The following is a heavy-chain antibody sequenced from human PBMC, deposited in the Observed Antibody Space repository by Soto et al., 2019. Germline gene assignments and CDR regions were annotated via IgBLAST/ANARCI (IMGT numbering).Heavy chain of an antibody. CDR2: IDPSDSYT. D-gene: IGHD6-6*01. J-gene: IGHJ6*02. CDR1: GYSFTSYW. V-gene: IGHV5-10-1*01. Sequence: GESLKISCKGSGYSFTSYWISWVRQMPGKGLEWMGRIDPSDSYTNYSPSFQGHVTISADKSISTAYLRWSSLKASDTAMYYCARRSIAARRNYYGMDVWGQGTTVTVSS. CDR3: ARRSIAARRNYYGMDV.